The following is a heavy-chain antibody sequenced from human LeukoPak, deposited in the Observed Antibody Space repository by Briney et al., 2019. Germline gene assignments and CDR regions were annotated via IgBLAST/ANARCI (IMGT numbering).Heavy chain of an antibody. V-gene: IGHV3-23*01. CDR1: GFTFSSYA. D-gene: IGHD3-10*01. CDR3: AKGVWFGDAPYYYMDV. Sequence: PGGSLRLSCAASGFTFSSYAMSWVRQAPGKGLEWVSAISGSGGSTYYADSVKGRFTISRDNSKNTLYLQMNSLRAEDTAVYYCAKGVWFGDAPYYYMDVWGKGTTVTVSS. J-gene: IGHJ6*03. CDR2: ISGSGGST.